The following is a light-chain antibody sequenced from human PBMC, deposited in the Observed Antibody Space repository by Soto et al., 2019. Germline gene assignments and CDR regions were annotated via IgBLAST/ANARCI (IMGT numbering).Light chain of an antibody. Sequence: EIVLTQSPGTLSLSPGERATLSCRASQSVSSSYLAWYQQKPGQAPRLLIYGASTRATGIPDRFSGSGSGPACTLTIIRLAPEDFAVYYCQRYGSSPLTFGGGTKVEIK. CDR3: QRYGSSPLT. J-gene: IGKJ4*01. CDR1: QSVSSSY. CDR2: GAS. V-gene: IGKV3-20*01.